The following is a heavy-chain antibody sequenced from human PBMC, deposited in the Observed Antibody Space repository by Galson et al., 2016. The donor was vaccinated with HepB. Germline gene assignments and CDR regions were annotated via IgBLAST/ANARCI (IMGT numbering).Heavy chain of an antibody. V-gene: IGHV3-30*18. Sequence: SLRLSCAASGFTFSSYGMYSVRQAPGKGLEWVAVLSYDGSKTYYADSVKGRFTISRDNSKNTLYLQMSSLRAEDTAVYYCAKDEFLEGDYYYYGMDVWGQGTTVTVSS. D-gene: IGHD3-3*01. J-gene: IGHJ6*02. CDR3: AKDEFLEGDYYYYGMDV. CDR2: LSYDGSKT. CDR1: GFTFSSYG.